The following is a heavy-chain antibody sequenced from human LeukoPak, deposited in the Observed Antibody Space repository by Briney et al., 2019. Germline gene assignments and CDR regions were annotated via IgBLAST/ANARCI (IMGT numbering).Heavy chain of an antibody. Sequence: SQTLSLTCGMSGDSVSTNTAAWNWIRQSPSRGLEWLGRTYYRSKWYSDYAVSVKSRITINPDTSKNQFSLQLNSVTPEDTAVYFCARDGWPAFDYWGQGTLVTVSS. CDR2: TYYRSKWYS. CDR3: ARDGWPAFDY. V-gene: IGHV6-1*01. D-gene: IGHD2-15*01. CDR1: GDSVSTNTAA. J-gene: IGHJ4*02.